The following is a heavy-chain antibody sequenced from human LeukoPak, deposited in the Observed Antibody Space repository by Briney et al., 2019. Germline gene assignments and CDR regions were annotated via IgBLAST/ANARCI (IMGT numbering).Heavy chain of an antibody. CDR2: IYHSGST. V-gene: IGHV4-38-2*01. J-gene: IGHJ4*02. D-gene: IGHD6-13*01. Sequence: SETLSLTCAVSGYSISSGYYWGWIRQPPGKGLEWIGSIYHSGSTYYSPSLKSRVTISVDTSKNQFSLKLSSVTAADTAVYYCARHNLRIAAAGTDYWGQGTLVTVSS. CDR3: ARHNLRIAAAGTDY. CDR1: GYSISSGYY.